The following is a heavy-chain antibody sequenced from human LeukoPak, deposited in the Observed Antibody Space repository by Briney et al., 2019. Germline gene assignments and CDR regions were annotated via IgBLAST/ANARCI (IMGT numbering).Heavy chain of an antibody. Sequence: SQTLSLTCTVSGGSISSGDYYWSWIRQPPGKGLEWMGYIYYSGSTYYNPSLKSRVTISVDTSKNQFSLKLSSVTAADTAVYYCARDGYYYGSGCYPRRVLWGQGTLVTVSS. D-gene: IGHD3-10*01. J-gene: IGHJ4*02. CDR3: ARDGYYYGSGCYPRRVL. CDR2: IYYSGST. CDR1: GGSISSGDYY. V-gene: IGHV4-30-4*08.